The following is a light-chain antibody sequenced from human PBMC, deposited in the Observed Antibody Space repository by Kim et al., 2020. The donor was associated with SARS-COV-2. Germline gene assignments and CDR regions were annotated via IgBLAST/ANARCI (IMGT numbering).Light chain of an antibody. CDR2: YVS. CDR3: NSYTSSRTYV. J-gene: IGLJ1*01. Sequence: QSALTQPASVSASPGQSITMSCTGTSSDIGFYNYVSWYQQYPGKAPRLMIYYVSKRPSGVSNRFSGSKSGNTASLTISGLQTEDEADYYCNSYTSSRTYVFGTGTKVTVL. V-gene: IGLV2-14*03. CDR1: SSDIGFYNY.